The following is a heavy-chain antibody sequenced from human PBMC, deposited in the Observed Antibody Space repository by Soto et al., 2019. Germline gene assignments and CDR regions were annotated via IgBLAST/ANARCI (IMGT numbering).Heavy chain of an antibody. CDR1: GFTFSSYA. D-gene: IGHD5-12*01. J-gene: IGHJ4*02. V-gene: IGHV3-30-3*01. CDR3: ARAIRWLQSHPDY. CDR2: ISYDGSNK. Sequence: QVQLVESGGGVVQPGRSLRLSCAASGFTFSSYAMHWVRQAPGKGLEWVAVISYDGSNKYYADSVKGRFTISRDNSKNTLYLQMNSLRAEDTAVYYCARAIRWLQSHPDYWGQGTLVTVSS.